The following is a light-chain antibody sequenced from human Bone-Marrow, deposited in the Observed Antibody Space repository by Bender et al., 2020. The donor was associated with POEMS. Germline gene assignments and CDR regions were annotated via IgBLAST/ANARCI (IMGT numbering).Light chain of an antibody. Sequence: QSALTQPASVSGSPGQSITISCTGTSRDIGNYNYVSWHQQHPGKAPKLMIFDVSNRPSGVSNRFSGSKSGNTASLTISGLHAEDEADYYCSSYTTINTLVFGTGTKVTVL. J-gene: IGLJ1*01. CDR1: SRDIGNYNY. CDR2: DVS. CDR3: SSYTTINTLV. V-gene: IGLV2-14*03.